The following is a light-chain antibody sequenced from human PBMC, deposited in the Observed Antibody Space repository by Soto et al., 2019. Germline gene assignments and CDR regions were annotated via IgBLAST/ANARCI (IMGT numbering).Light chain of an antibody. Sequence: EIVLTQSPGTLSLSPGERATLSCRASQSVSNNYLAWYQQKPGQAPRLLIYGASGKATGIPDRLSGSGSGIDFILTISRLEPEDFVVYYWQQYGSSPRTFGQGTKVEI. CDR3: QQYGSSPRT. CDR2: GAS. CDR1: QSVSNNY. V-gene: IGKV3-20*01. J-gene: IGKJ1*01.